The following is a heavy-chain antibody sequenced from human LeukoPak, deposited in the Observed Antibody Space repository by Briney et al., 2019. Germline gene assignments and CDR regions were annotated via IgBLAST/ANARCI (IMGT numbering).Heavy chain of an antibody. CDR1: GGSISSYY. CDR2: IYTSGST. D-gene: IGHD3-3*01. CDR3: ARENYDFWSGAPHFDY. Sequence: SETLSLTCTVSGGSISSYYWSWIRQPAGKGLEWIGRIYTSGSTNYNPSPKSRVTMSVDTSKNQFSLKLSSVTAADTAVYYCARENYDFWSGAPHFDYWGQGTLVTVSS. J-gene: IGHJ4*02. V-gene: IGHV4-4*07.